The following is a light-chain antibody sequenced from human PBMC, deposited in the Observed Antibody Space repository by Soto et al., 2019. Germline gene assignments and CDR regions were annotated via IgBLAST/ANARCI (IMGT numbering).Light chain of an antibody. CDR1: QTISNNY. CDR2: AVS. Sequence: EIVLTQSPGTLTLSPGESAALSCRASQTISNNYLVWYRQKPGQAPRLLIYAVSSRAAGIPDRFSGGGSGTDFALTIARLEPEDSAVYYCQQHSNSPWTFGQGTRVEI. J-gene: IGKJ1*01. CDR3: QQHSNSPWT. V-gene: IGKV3-20*01.